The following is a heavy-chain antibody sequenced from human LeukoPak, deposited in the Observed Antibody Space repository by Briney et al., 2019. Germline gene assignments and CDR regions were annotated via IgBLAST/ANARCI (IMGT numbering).Heavy chain of an antibody. CDR3: ARESGRIYDCSGYSYFDY. CDR1: GFTFSSYA. D-gene: IGHD3-22*01. J-gene: IGHJ4*02. Sequence: QPGRSLRLSCAASGFTFSSYAMHWVRQAPGKGLEWVAVISYDGSNKYYADSVKGRFTISRDNSKNTLYLQMNSLRAEDTAVYYCARESGRIYDCSGYSYFDYWGQGTLVTVSS. V-gene: IGHV3-30-3*01. CDR2: ISYDGSNK.